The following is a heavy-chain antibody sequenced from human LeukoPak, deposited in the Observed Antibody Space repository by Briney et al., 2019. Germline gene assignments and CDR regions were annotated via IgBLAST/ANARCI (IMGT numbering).Heavy chain of an antibody. Sequence: SETLSLTCTVSGGSISSSSYYWGWIRQPPGKGLEWIGSTYYSGSTYYNPSLKSRVTISVDTSKNQFSLKLSSVTAADTAVYYCARGGGWYYDFWSGYYHWFDPWGQGTLVTVSS. V-gene: IGHV4-39*07. D-gene: IGHD3-3*01. CDR3: ARGGGWYYDFWSGYYHWFDP. CDR1: GGSISSSSYY. J-gene: IGHJ5*02. CDR2: TYYSGST.